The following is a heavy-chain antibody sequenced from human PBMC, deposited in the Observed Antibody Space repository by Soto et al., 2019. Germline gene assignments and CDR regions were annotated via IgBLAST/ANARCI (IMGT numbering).Heavy chain of an antibody. Sequence: GGSLRLSCEASGFPFSFYGMNWVRQAPGKGLEWSAYITPTSRAINYADSVRGRFTISRDGARVCLHMNSLGDEYTAGYYCARDGKGAAYTNGPYYFDSWGQGALVTVSS. D-gene: IGHD2-8*01. V-gene: IGHV3-48*02. CDR2: ITPTSRAI. J-gene: IGHJ4*02. CDR3: ARDGKGAAYTNGPYYFDS. CDR1: GFPFSFYG.